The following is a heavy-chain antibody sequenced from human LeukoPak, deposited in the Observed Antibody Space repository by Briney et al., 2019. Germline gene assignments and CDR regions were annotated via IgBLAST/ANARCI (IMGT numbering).Heavy chain of an antibody. V-gene: IGHV3-21*01. CDR1: GFTFNTYT. J-gene: IGHJ3*02. Sequence: GGSLRLSCAASGFTFNTYTMNWVRQAPGKGLEWVSSISSGTSYIYYADSVRGRFTISRDNAKNSLYLQMNSLRAEDTAVYYCARDPTSSWETAFDIWGQGTMVTVSS. D-gene: IGHD1-26*01. CDR2: ISSGTSYI. CDR3: ARDPTSSWETAFDI.